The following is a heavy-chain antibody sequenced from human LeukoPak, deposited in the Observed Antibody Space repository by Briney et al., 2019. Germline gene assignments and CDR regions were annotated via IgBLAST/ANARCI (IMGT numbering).Heavy chain of an antibody. V-gene: IGHV3-7*01. CDR1: GFTFSTYW. CDR3: ARGPDWLDS. J-gene: IGHJ5*01. Sequence: GFLRLSCAGSGFTFSTYWMSWVRQAPGKGLEWAANIKVDGSEKNYVDSVKGRFTISRDNAKNSLYLLMNSLRGEGTAVYYCARGPDWLDSWGQGTLVTVSS. CDR2: IKVDGSEK.